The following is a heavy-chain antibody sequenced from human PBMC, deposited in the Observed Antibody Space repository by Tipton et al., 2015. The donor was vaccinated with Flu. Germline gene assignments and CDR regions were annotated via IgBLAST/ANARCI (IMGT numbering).Heavy chain of an antibody. CDR2: INPNSGGT. D-gene: IGHD6-13*01. Sequence: QLVQSGAEVKKPGASVKVSCKASGYTFTGYYMHWVRQAPGQGLEWMGRINPNSGGTNYAQKFQGRVTMTRDTSISTAYMELSRLRSDDTAVYYCSAVIAAADDPTGWYYYYGMDVWGQGTTVTVSS. V-gene: IGHV1-2*06. CDR1: GYTFTGYY. J-gene: IGHJ6*02. CDR3: SAVIAAADDPTGWYYYYGMDV.